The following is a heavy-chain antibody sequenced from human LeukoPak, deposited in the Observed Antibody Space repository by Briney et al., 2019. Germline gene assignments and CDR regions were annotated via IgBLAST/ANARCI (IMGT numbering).Heavy chain of an antibody. CDR3: AVMYSSSWYWFDP. CDR2: VDYSGST. CDR1: GAPLNNYY. Sequence: SETLSLTCTVSGAPLNNYYWNWVRQPPGKELEWIGNVDYSGSTNYNPSLKSRVTISVDTSKNQFSLKLSSVTAADTAVYYCAVMYSSSWYWFDPWGQGTLVTVSS. V-gene: IGHV4-59*08. J-gene: IGHJ5*02. D-gene: IGHD6-13*01.